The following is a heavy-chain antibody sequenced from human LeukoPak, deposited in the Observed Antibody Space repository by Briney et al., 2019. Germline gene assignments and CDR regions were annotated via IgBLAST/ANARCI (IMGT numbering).Heavy chain of an antibody. CDR1: GFTFSSYA. Sequence: PGGSLRLSCAASGFTFSSYAMSWVRQAPGKGLEWVSGISWNSGSIGYADSVKGRFTISRDNAKNSLYLQMNSLRAEDTALYYCAKDMSSSGYYPHFDYWGQGTLVTVSS. CDR3: AKDMSSSGYYPHFDY. J-gene: IGHJ4*02. V-gene: IGHV3-9*01. CDR2: ISWNSGSI. D-gene: IGHD3-22*01.